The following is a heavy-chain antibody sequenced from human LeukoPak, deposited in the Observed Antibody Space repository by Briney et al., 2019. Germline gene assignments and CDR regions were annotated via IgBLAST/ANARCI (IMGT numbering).Heavy chain of an antibody. CDR3: TTITMILQHEDY. CDR1: GFAFSSYA. V-gene: IGHV3-23*01. Sequence: GGSLRLSCAASGFAFSSYAMSWVRQAPGKGLEWVSAISGSGGSTYYADSVKGRFTISRDNSKNTLYLQMNSLRDEDTAVYFCTTITMILQHEDYWGQGTLVTVSS. D-gene: IGHD3-22*01. J-gene: IGHJ4*02. CDR2: ISGSGGST.